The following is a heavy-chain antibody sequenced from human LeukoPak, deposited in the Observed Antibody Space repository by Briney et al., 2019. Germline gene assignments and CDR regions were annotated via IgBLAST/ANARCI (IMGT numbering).Heavy chain of an antibody. V-gene: IGHV3-48*02. Sequence: GGSLRLSCAASRFAFSGYSMIWVRQAPGKGLEWVSRVSSSTGAIYYADSVKGRFTIFRDNAKNSLYLQMNSLRDEDTAVYYCARESYDSSGYYLGFDYWGQGTLVTVSS. CDR3: ARESYDSSGYYLGFDY. J-gene: IGHJ4*02. CDR1: RFAFSGYS. CDR2: VSSSTGAI. D-gene: IGHD3-22*01.